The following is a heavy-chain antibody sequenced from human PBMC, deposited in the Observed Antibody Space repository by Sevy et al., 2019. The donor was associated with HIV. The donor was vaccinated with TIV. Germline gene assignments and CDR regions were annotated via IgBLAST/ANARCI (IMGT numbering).Heavy chain of an antibody. CDR3: TRLGITGTTDY. Sequence: GGSLRLSCAASGFTFSGSAMHWVRQASGKGLEWVGRIRSKANSYATAYAASVKGRFTISRDDSKNTAYLQMNSLKTEDTAVYYCTRLGITGTTDYWGQGTLDTVSS. V-gene: IGHV3-73*01. CDR2: IRSKANSYAT. D-gene: IGHD1-7*01. CDR1: GFTFSGSA. J-gene: IGHJ4*02.